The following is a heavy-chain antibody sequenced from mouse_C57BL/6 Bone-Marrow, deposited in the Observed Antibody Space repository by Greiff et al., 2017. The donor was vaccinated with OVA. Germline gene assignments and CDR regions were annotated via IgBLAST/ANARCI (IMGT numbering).Heavy chain of an antibody. CDR1: GVNIKDDY. CDR3: NFAY. CDR2: MDPENGDT. J-gene: IGHJ3*01. V-gene: IGHV14-4*01. Sequence: VELKESGAELVRPGASVKLSCTASGVNIKDDYMHWVKQRPEQGLDWIGWMDPENGDTEYASKFQGKATITAVTSSNTAYLQLSSLTSEDTAVYYGNFAYWGQGTLVTVSA.